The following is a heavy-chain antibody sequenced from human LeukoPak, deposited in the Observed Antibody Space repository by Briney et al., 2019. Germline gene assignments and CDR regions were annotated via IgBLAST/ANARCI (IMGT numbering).Heavy chain of an antibody. D-gene: IGHD3-22*01. CDR1: GYTLTELS. CDR2: FDPEDGET. J-gene: IGHJ3*02. V-gene: IGHV1-24*01. CDR3: ATVRSIVVPKWGRDAFDI. Sequence: ASVKVSSKVSGYTLTELSMHWVRQAPGKGLEWMGGFDPEDGETIYAQKFQGRVTMTEDTSTDTAYMELSSLRSEDTAVYYCATVRSIVVPKWGRDAFDIWGQGTMVTVSS.